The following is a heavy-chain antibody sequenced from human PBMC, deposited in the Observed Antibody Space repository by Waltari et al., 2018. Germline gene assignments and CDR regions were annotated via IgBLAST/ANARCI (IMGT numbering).Heavy chain of an antibody. V-gene: IGHV4-34*01. Sequence: QVQLQQWGAGLLKPSETLSLTCAVYVDSFSGYYWSWIRQPPGGGLECIGDIKHSGSTNYTPALKSRVTLSVDTSKNQFSLKLNSLTAADTAVYYCARGMVVTAWAQYNWFDPWGQGTLVTVSS. CDR3: ARGMVVTAWAQYNWFDP. CDR2: IKHSGST. J-gene: IGHJ5*02. D-gene: IGHD2-21*02. CDR1: VDSFSGYY.